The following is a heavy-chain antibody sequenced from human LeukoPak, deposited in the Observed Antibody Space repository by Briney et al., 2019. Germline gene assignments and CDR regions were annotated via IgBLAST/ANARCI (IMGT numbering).Heavy chain of an antibody. CDR1: GFTFSSYE. D-gene: IGHD6-19*01. V-gene: IGHV3-48*03. J-gene: IGHJ5*02. CDR2: ISSSGSTI. Sequence: GGSLRLSCAASGFTFSSYEMNWVRQAPGKGLEWVSYISSSGSTIYYADSVKGRFTISRDNAKNSLYLQMSSLRAEDTAVYYCAREKIAVAPTSYNWFDPWGQGTLVTVSS. CDR3: AREKIAVAPTSYNWFDP.